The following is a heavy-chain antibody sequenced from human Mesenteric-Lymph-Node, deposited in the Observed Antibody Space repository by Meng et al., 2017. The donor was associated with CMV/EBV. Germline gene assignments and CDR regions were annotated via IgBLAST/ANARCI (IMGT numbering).Heavy chain of an antibody. J-gene: IGHJ3*02. CDR3: ARVRSDSGTFRRAFDI. CDR1: GGSISSGGYY. CDR2: IYYSGST. V-gene: IGHV4-61*08. Sequence: SETLSLTCTVSGGSISSGGYYWSWIRQHPGKGLEWIGYIYYSGSTNYNPSLKSRVTISVDTSKNQFSLKLSSVIAADTAVYYCARVRSDSGTFRRAFDIWGRGTMVTVSS. D-gene: IGHD1-26*01.